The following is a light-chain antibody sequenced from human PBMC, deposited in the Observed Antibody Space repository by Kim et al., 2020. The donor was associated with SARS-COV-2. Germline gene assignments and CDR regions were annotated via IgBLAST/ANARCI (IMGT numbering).Light chain of an antibody. J-gene: IGLJ3*02. CDR3: NSYTSSSTWV. CDR2: DVS. CDR1: SSDVGGYNY. V-gene: IGLV2-14*04. Sequence: GQWITISCTGTSSDVGGYNYLSWYQQLPGKAPKLIIYDVSKRPSGVSNRFSGSKSGNTASLTISGLQAEDEADYYCNSYTSSSTWVFGGGTQLTVL.